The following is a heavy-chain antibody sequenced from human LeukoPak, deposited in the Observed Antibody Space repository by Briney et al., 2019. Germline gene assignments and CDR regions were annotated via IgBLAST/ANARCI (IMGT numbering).Heavy chain of an antibody. Sequence: GGSLRLSCAASGFTFSDYYMSWVRQAPGKGLEWVSYISSSGSTIYYADSVKGRFTISRDNAKNSLYLQMNSLRAEGTAVYYCARGWKYQLLSYWGQGTLVTVSS. V-gene: IGHV3-11*04. CDR2: ISSSGSTI. CDR3: ARGWKYQLLSY. CDR1: GFTFSDYY. J-gene: IGHJ4*02. D-gene: IGHD2-2*01.